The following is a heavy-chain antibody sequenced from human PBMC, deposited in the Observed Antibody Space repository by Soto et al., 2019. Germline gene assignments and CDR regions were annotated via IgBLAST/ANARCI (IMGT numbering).Heavy chain of an antibody. CDR1: GGSISSGGYY. J-gene: IGHJ5*02. D-gene: IGHD3-3*01. V-gene: IGHV4-31*03. CDR2: IYYSGST. Sequence: SETLSLTCTVSGGSISSGGYYWSWIRQHPGKGLEWIGYIYYSGSTYYNPSLKSRVTISVDTSKNQFSLKLSSVTAADTAVYYCAREGLRLFAPWGQGTLVTVSS. CDR3: AREGLRLFAP.